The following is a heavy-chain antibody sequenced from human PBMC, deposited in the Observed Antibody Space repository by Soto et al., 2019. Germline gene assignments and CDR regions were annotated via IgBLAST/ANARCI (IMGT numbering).Heavy chain of an antibody. CDR3: ATDKGDSYGYGNY. V-gene: IGHV1-58*01. CDR2: IVVGSGNT. Sequence: SVKVSCKASGFTFSNSAVQWVRQARGQRLEWIGWIVVGSGNTNYAQKFQERVTITRDMSTTTAYMELSSLRSVDAAVYYCATDKGDSYGYGNYWGQGTLVTVSS. CDR1: GFTFSNSA. D-gene: IGHD5-18*01. J-gene: IGHJ4*02.